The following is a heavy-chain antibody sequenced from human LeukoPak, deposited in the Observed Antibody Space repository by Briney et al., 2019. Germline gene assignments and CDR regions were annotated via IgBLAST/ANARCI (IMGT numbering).Heavy chain of an antibody. CDR3: ARAKGSSSGENFDY. D-gene: IGHD6-6*01. Sequence: ASVTVSCKASEGTFSSYAISWVRQAPGQGLEWMGGIIPIFGTANYAQKFQGRVTITADKSTSTAYMELSSLRSEDTAVYYCARAKGSSSGENFDYWVQGNLVTVSS. J-gene: IGHJ4*02. CDR1: EGTFSSYA. CDR2: IIPIFGTA. V-gene: IGHV1-69*06.